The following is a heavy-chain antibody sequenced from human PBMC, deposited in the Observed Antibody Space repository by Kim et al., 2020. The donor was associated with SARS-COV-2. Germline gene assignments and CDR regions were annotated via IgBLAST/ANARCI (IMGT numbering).Heavy chain of an antibody. CDR2: IWYDGSNK. V-gene: IGHV3-33*01. CDR1: GFTFSSYG. CDR3: ARDRDGYSYGSSGMDV. Sequence: GGSLRLACAASGFTFSSYGMHWVRQAAGKGLEWVAVIWYDGSNKYYEDSVKGRFTISRDNSKNTVYLQMNSLRAEDTAVYDCARDRDGYSYGSSGMDVWG. D-gene: IGHD5-18*01. J-gene: IGHJ6*01.